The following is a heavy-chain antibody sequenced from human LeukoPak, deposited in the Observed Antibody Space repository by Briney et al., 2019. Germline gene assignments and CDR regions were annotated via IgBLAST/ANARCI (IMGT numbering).Heavy chain of an antibody. Sequence: SETLSLTCTVSGGSISSYYWSWIRQPPGKGLEWIGYIYYSGSTNYNPSLKSRVTISVDTSKNQFSLQLNSVTPEDTAVYHCARDLSVSASSSFSFDYWGQGTLVTVSS. CDR1: GGSISSYY. J-gene: IGHJ4*02. CDR2: IYYSGST. CDR3: ARDLSVSASSSFSFDY. V-gene: IGHV4-59*12. D-gene: IGHD6-13*01.